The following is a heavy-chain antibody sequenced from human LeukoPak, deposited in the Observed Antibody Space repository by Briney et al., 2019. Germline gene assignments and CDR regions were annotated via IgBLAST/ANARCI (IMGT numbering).Heavy chain of an antibody. J-gene: IGHJ4*02. V-gene: IGHV4-4*07. D-gene: IGHD3-10*01. CDR1: GGSISSYY. CDR3: ARARRDMVRGGSYYFDY. CDR2: IYTSGST. Sequence: SETLSLTCTVSGGSISSYYWSWIRQPAGKGLEWIGRIYTSGSTNYNPSLKSRVTMSVDTSKNQFSLKLSSVTAADTAVYYCARARRDMVRGGSYYFDYWGQGTLVTVSS.